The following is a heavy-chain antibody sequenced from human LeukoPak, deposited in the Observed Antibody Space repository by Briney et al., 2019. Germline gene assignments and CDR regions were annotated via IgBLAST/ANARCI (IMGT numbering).Heavy chain of an antibody. CDR1: GFTFTSYS. J-gene: IGHJ6*03. D-gene: IGHD2-2*01. V-gene: IGHV3-48*01. CDR2: LSSSSSTI. Sequence: TGGSLRLSCAASGFTFTSYSMNWVRQAPGKGREWVSYLSSSSSTIYYADSVKVRFTISRYNAKDSLFLQMNSLRAEDTAVYYCARIPAAHYYYYYYMDVWGKGTTVTVSS. CDR3: ARIPAAHYYYYYYMDV.